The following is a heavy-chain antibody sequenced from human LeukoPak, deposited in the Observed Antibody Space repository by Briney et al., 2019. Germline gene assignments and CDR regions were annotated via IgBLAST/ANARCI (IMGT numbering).Heavy chain of an antibody. CDR1: GFTFSYHS. D-gene: IGHD3-9*01. V-gene: IGHV3-48*01. CDR3: ARTPVESRGYFDWLEDRDAFDI. CDR2: ISGSGDPI. Sequence: GGSLRLSCVASGFTFSYHSMTWVRQAPGKGLEWLSYISGSGDPIYYADSVKGRFTISRDNAKNSLYLQMNSLRAEDTAVYYCARTPVESRGYFDWLEDRDAFDIWGQGTMVTVSS. J-gene: IGHJ3*02.